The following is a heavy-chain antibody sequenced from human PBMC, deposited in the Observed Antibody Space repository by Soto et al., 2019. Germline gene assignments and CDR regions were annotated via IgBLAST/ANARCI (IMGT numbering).Heavy chain of an antibody. CDR2: MNANNGNT. CDR3: ARVASEEQQLGYYGMDV. J-gene: IGHJ6*02. Sequence: GASVKVSCKASGYTFTSYDINWVRQATGQGLEWMGWMNANNGNTGYAQKFQGRVTITRDTSTSTAYMELSSLRSEDTAVYYCARVASEEQQLGYYGMDVWGQGTTVTVSS. CDR1: GYTFTSYD. V-gene: IGHV1-8*01. D-gene: IGHD6-13*01.